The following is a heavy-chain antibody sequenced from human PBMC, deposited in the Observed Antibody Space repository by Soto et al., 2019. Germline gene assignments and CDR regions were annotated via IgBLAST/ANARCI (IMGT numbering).Heavy chain of an antibody. J-gene: IGHJ4*02. V-gene: IGHV1-2*02. Sequence: ASVKVSCKASGYIFTGYHIHWVRQAPGRGLEWMGWINPNSGDTEYAQNFQGGVTMTRDTSITTAYMELSRLRSGDTAVYYCAREPATAKPEGVDFWGQGTLVTVSS. D-gene: IGHD1-1*01. CDR1: GYIFTGYH. CDR2: INPNSGDT. CDR3: AREPATAKPEGVDF.